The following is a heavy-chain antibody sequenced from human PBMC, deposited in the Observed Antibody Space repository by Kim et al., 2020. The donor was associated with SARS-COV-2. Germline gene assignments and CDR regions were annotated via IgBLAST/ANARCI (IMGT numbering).Heavy chain of an antibody. Sequence: GESLKISCKGSGYTFAHFWIGWVRQMPGKGLEWMGVIYPDDSQTRYSPSFQGQVTISADKSIGTAYLQWRSLKASDSAMYYFSSISSSTVPDWFYLWG. V-gene: IGHV5-51*01. CDR2: IYPDDSQT. CDR1: GYTFAHFW. J-gene: IGHJ5*02. D-gene: IGHD6-6*01. CDR3: SSISSSTVPDWFYL.